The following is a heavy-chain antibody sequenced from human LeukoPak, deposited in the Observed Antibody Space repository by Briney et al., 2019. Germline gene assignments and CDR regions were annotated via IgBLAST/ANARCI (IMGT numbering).Heavy chain of an antibody. Sequence: GGSLRLSCAASGFTFSSYSMNWVRQAPGKGLEWVSSISSSSSYIYYADSVKGRFTISRDNAKNSLYLQMNSLRAEDTAVYYCAREGVAHYYDSSGYPTPIPNYFDYWGQGTLVTVSS. J-gene: IGHJ4*02. CDR1: GFTFSSYS. D-gene: IGHD3-22*01. CDR2: ISSSSSYI. V-gene: IGHV3-21*01. CDR3: AREGVAHYYDSSGYPTPIPNYFDY.